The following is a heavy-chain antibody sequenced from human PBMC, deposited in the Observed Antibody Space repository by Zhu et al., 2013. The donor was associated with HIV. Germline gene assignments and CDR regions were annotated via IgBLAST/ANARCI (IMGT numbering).Heavy chain of an antibody. J-gene: IGHJ4*02. CDR1: GYTFNNYF. CDR3: ARGRTIFGVVILDFDY. CDR2: INPNSGGT. Sequence: QLLQSGPEVKRPGASVTVSCTASGYTFNNYFINWIRQAPGQGPEWLGWINPNSGGTNYAQKFQGRVTMTRDTSISTAYMELSSLRSDDTAAYYCARGRTIFGVVILDFDYWGQGTLVTVSS. V-gene: IGHV1-2*02. D-gene: IGHD3-3*01.